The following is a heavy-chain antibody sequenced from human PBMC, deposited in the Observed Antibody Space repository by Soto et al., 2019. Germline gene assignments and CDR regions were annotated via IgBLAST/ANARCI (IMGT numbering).Heavy chain of an antibody. CDR2: THHSGRT. D-gene: IGHD3-10*01. CDR1: GGPISSRTYS. V-gene: IGHV4-39*07. J-gene: IGHJ6*02. CDR3: ARDPFITMPDGPGYRFYYYYYGMDV. Sequence: PSETLSLTCAVSGGPISSRTYSWGWIRQPPGKGLEWIGETHHSGRTNYNPSLKSRVTISVDKSKNHFSLKLSSVTAADTAVYYCARDPFITMPDGPGYRFYYYYYGMDVWGQGTTVTVSS.